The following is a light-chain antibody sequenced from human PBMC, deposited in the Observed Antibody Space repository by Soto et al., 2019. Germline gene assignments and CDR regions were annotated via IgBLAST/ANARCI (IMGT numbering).Light chain of an antibody. CDR2: ENN. CDR1: SSNIGAGYE. V-gene: IGLV1-40*01. CDR3: XSYDSSLSGYV. J-gene: IGLJ1*01. Sequence: QSVLTQPPSVSEAPGQRVTISCTGSSSNIGAGYEAHWYQQVPGTAPKLLIYENNNRPSGVPDRFSGSKSGTSASLAITGLXXXXXXXXXXXSYDSSLSGYVFGTGTKVTVL.